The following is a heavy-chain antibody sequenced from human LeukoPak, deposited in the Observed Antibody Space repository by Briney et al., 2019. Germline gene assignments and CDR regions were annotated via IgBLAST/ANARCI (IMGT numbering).Heavy chain of an antibody. Sequence: GGSLRLSCAASGFTFSSYAMHWVRQAPGKGLEWVAVISYDGSNKFYADSVKGRFTISRDNSKNTLYVQMNSLRREDPAVYYCARDAPFHDYWGQGTLVTVSS. CDR1: GFTFSSYA. V-gene: IGHV3-30-3*01. J-gene: IGHJ4*02. CDR2: ISYDGSNK. D-gene: IGHD2/OR15-2a*01. CDR3: ARDAPFHDY.